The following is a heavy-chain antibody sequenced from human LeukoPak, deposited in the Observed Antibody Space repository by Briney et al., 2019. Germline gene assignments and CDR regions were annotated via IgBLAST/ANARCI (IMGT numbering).Heavy chain of an antibody. Sequence: GSLRLSCAASGFTFSGPAMHWVRQASGKGLEWVGRIRSKANSYATAYAASVKGRFTISRDDSKNTAYLQMNSLKTEDTAVYYCTRLPNRIPITVPGGYYYYMDVWGKGTTVTVSS. CDR3: TRLPNRIPITVPGGYYYYMDV. D-gene: IGHD3-10*01. CDR2: IRSKANSYAT. V-gene: IGHV3-73*01. CDR1: GFTFSGPA. J-gene: IGHJ6*03.